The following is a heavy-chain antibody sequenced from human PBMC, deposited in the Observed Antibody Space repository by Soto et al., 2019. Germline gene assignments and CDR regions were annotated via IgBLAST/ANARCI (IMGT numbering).Heavy chain of an antibody. D-gene: IGHD3-10*01. Sequence: SESLSLTCTVAGGSISSYYWRWIRQPPGKGLEWIGYIYYSGSTNYNPSLKSRVTISVDTSKNQFSLKLSSVTAADTAVYYCVRVATMVRVVIVWFDPWGQGTLVTVSS. V-gene: IGHV4-59*01. J-gene: IGHJ5*02. CDR3: VRVATMVRVVIVWFDP. CDR1: GGSISSYY. CDR2: IYYSGST.